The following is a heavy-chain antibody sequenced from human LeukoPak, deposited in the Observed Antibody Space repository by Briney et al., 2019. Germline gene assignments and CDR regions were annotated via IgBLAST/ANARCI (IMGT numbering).Heavy chain of an antibody. V-gene: IGHV1-69*13. J-gene: IGHJ5*02. Sequence: SVKVSCRASGGTFSSYAISWVRQAPGQGLEWMGGIIPIFGTANYAQKFQGRVTITADESTSTAYMELSSLRSEDTAVYYCARGYCRGDCQSFRWFDPWGQGTLVIVSS. D-gene: IGHD2-21*02. CDR1: GGTFSSYA. CDR3: ARGYCRGDCQSFRWFDP. CDR2: IIPIFGTA.